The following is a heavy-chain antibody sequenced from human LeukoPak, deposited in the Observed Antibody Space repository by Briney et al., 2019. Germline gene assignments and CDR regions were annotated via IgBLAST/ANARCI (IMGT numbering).Heavy chain of an antibody. D-gene: IGHD3-9*01. V-gene: IGHV4-4*07. CDR2: IYTSGST. J-gene: IGHJ5*02. CDR1: GGSISSYY. CDR3: AKGRDLLTGFYEHWFDP. Sequence: SETLSLTCTVSGGSISSYYWSWIRQPAGKGLEWIGRIYTSGSTNYNPSLKSRVTMPVDTSKNQFSLKLSSVTAADTAVYYCAKGRDLLTGFYEHWFDPWGQGTLVTVSS.